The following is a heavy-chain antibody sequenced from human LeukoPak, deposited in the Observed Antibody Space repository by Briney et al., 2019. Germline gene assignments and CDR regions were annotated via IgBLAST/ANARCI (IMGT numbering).Heavy chain of an antibody. CDR3: ARHVVRGRIAVAGHFDY. Sequence: SVKVSCKASGGTFSSYAISWVRQAPGQGLEWMGGIIPIFGTANYAQKFQGRVTITTAESTSTAYMELSSLRSEDTAVYYCARHVVRGRIAVAGHFDYWGQGTLVTVSS. CDR2: IIPIFGTA. J-gene: IGHJ4*02. D-gene: IGHD6-19*01. V-gene: IGHV1-69*05. CDR1: GGTFSSYA.